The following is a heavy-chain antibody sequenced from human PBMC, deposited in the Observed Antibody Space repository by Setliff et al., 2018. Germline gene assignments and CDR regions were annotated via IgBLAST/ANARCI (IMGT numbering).Heavy chain of an antibody. D-gene: IGHD6-19*01. Sequence: PSETLSLTCTVSGGSISSYYWSWIRQPAGKGLEWIGHIYIGGSANYNPSLKSRVTMSIDTSTNQFSLKLNSVTAADMAVYYCAREQWLGPPGYYYMDVWAKGTTVTVSS. CDR2: IYIGGSA. CDR1: GGSISSYY. CDR3: AREQWLGPPGYYYMDV. J-gene: IGHJ6*03. V-gene: IGHV4-4*07.